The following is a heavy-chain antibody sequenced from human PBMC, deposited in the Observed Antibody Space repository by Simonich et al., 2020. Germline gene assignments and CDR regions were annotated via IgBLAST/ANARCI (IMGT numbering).Heavy chain of an antibody. D-gene: IGHD2-21*01. J-gene: IGHJ2*01. CDR3: ARGWTIYWYFDL. CDR1: GFTFSSYA. V-gene: IGHV3-30*07. Sequence: VVQPGRSLRLSCAASGFTFSSYAMHWVRQAPGKGLEWVAVISYDGNNKYYADSVKGRFTISRDNSKNTLYLQMNSLRAEDTAVYYCARGWTIYWYFDLWGRGTLVTVSS. CDR2: ISYDGNNK.